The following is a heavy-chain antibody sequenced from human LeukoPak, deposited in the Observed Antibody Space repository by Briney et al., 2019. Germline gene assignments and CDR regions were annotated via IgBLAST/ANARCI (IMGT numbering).Heavy chain of an antibody. V-gene: IGHV4-39*07. D-gene: IGHD6-6*01. CDR1: GGSISSSSYY. J-gene: IGHJ6*03. Sequence: PSETLSLTCTVSGGSISSSSYYWGWIRQPPGKGLEGIGSIYYSGSTYYNPSLKSRVTISVDTSKNQFSLKLSSVTAADTAVYYCARDVSIAARHYYYYYMDVWGKGTTVTVSS. CDR3: ARDVSIAARHYYYYYMDV. CDR2: IYYSGST.